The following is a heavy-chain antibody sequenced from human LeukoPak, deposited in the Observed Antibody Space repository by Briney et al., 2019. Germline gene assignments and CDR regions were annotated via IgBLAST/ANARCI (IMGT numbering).Heavy chain of an antibody. Sequence: ASLKVSCKASGYTFTSYYMHWVRQAPGQGREWMGISKPSGGSTSYAQKFQGRVTMTRDTSTSTVYMELSSLRSEDTGVCYCARTSVSIYPVDYWGQGTLVSVSS. CDR2: SKPSGGST. J-gene: IGHJ4*02. D-gene: IGHD2-2*01. CDR1: GYTFTSYY. CDR3: ARTSVSIYPVDY. V-gene: IGHV1-46*01.